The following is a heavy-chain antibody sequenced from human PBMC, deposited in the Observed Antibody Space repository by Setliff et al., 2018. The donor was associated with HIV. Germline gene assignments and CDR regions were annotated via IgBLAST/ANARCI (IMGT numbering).Heavy chain of an antibody. CDR3: ARHSGGSFYNFWSGDYYYYGMDV. CDR1: GYTFTGHY. J-gene: IGHJ6*02. D-gene: IGHD3-3*01. V-gene: IGHV1-2*02. Sequence: ASVKVSCKASGYTFTGHYLHWVRQAPGQGLGWLGWVNPNSGDAIYAQNFQGRVTMTRDTSINAAYMELRGLRSDDTAVYYCARHSGGSFYNFWSGDYYYYGMDVWGQGTTVTV. CDR2: VNPNSGDA.